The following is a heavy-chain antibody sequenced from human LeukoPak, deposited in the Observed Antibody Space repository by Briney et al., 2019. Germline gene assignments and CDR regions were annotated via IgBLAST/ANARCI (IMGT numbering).Heavy chain of an antibody. CDR2: IYSGGNI. CDR1: GFTVSSTY. D-gene: IGHD2-15*01. CDR3: ASRHCSGGGCYLAGAVPFDY. J-gene: IGHJ4*02. V-gene: IGHV3-53*01. Sequence: GGSLRLSCAASGFTVSSTYMSWVRQAPGKGLEWVSVIYSGGNIYYIDSVKGRFTISRDTSKNTLYLQMNSLRAEDTAVYYCASRHCSGGGCYLAGAVPFDYWGQGTLVTVSS.